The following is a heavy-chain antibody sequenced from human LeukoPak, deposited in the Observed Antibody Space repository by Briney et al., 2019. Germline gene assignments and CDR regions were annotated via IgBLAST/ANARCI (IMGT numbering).Heavy chain of an antibody. CDR3: ARAKDMD. CDR1: GLTHSTHS. CDR2: SRSYSGDI. V-gene: IGHV3-21*01. J-gene: IGHJ4*02. Sequence: KPGGSLTLPCRTSGLTHSTHSMIWVRQAPGKGLEWVASSRSYSGDIYYADSVKGRYTIYRDNAKNTLYLKMNSLRADDRAIYYCARAKDMDWGQGTLVTVSS.